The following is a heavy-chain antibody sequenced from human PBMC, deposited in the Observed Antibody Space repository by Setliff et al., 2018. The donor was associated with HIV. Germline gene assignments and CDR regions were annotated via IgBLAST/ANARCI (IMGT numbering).Heavy chain of an antibody. CDR3: VRGFCSSTTCYEDYYYMDV. J-gene: IGHJ6*03. V-gene: IGHV4-59*08. CDR2: IFYTGIT. D-gene: IGHD2-2*01. Sequence: ETLSLTCTVSGGSISGHYWSWIRQPPGKGLEWIAYIFYTGITTYNPSLKSRVHMSLDKSKNQFSLTLTSVTATDTAVYYCVRGFCSSTTCYEDYYYMDVWGKGSTVTVS. CDR1: GGSISGHY.